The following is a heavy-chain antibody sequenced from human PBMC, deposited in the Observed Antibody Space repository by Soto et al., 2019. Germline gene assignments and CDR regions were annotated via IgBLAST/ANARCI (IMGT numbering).Heavy chain of an antibody. Sequence: SVKVSCKASGGRFGSHGINWLRQAPGQGLEWMGGTVPMYGTGKYAQKFQGRVTITADESTSTAYMELSSLRSEDTAVYYCAHQVDYGDYGCFDYWGQGTLVTASS. CDR2: TVPMYGTG. CDR3: AHQVDYGDYGCFDY. J-gene: IGHJ4*02. D-gene: IGHD4-17*01. V-gene: IGHV1-69*13. CDR1: GGRFGSHG.